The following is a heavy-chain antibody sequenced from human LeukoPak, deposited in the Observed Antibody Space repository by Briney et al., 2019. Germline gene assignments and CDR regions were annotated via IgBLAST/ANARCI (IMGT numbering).Heavy chain of an antibody. CDR2: ISSSSSYI. J-gene: IGHJ4*02. D-gene: IGHD2-21*02. V-gene: IGHV3-21*01. CDR1: GFTFSSYS. CDR3: AREMCGGDCYSSDY. Sequence: GGSLRLSCAASGFTFSSYSMNWVRQAPGKGLEWVSSISSSSSYIYYADSVKGRFTISRDNAKNSLYLQMNSLRAEDTAVYYCAREMCGGDCYSSDYWGQGTLVTVSS.